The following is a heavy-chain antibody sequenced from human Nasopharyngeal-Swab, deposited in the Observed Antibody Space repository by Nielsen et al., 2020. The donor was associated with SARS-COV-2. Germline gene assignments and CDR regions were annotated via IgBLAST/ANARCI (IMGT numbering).Heavy chain of an antibody. D-gene: IGHD5-18*01. V-gene: IGHV4-31*03. J-gene: IGHJ4*02. CDR1: GGSISSGGYY. CDR2: IYYSGST. CDR3: ARDVGYSYGYPGGVLGY. Sequence: SETLSLTCTVSGGSISSGGYYWSWLRQHPGKGLEWIGYIYYSGSTYYNPSLKSRVTISVDTSKNQFSLKLSSVTAADTAVYYCARDVGYSYGYPGGVLGYWGQGTLVTVSS.